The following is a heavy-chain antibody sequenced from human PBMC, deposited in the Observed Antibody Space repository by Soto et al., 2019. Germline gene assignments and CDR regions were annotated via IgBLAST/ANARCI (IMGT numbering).Heavy chain of an antibody. J-gene: IGHJ4*02. CDR2: ISDSGATT. Sequence: PQRHSWTAAGGTCVEHAMSWVRKAPGKGLEWVSGISDSGATTYYADSVRGRFTISRDNSKNTLYLQMKSLRAEDSASYYCAKEDTSSGSLDYWGQGALVTVFS. D-gene: IGHD6-19*01. V-gene: IGHV3-23*01. CDR3: AKEDTSSGSLDY. CDR1: GGTCVEHA.